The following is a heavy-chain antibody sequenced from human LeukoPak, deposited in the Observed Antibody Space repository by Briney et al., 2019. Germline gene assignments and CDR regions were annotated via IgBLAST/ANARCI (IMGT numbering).Heavy chain of an antibody. D-gene: IGHD3-22*01. Sequence: GGSLRLSCAASGFTFSSYGMHWVRQAPGKGLEWVAVIWYDGSNKYYADSVKGRFTISRDNSKNTLYLQMNSLRAEDTAVYYCAKDLGVGYYDSSGRPVYYYYGMDVWGQGTTVTVSS. CDR1: GFTFSSYG. V-gene: IGHV3-30*02. J-gene: IGHJ6*02. CDR3: AKDLGVGYYDSSGRPVYYYYGMDV. CDR2: IWYDGSNK.